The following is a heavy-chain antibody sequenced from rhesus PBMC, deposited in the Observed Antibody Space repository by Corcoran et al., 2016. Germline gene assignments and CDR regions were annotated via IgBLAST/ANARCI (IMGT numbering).Heavy chain of an antibody. CDR1: GGSINTYTW. CDR3: ARHCGPGGAFDF. V-gene: IGHV4-65*02. CDR2: IGGDRGGT. J-gene: IGHJ3*01. D-gene: IGHD1-38*01. Sequence: QVQLQESGPGLVQPSETLSLTCAVSGGSINTYTWWTWIRQSPGKGLEWIGNIGGDRGGTNYNPSLMSRATISKDTSQSHFSLKLTSVTAADTAVYYCARHCGPGGAFDFWGQGLRVTVSS.